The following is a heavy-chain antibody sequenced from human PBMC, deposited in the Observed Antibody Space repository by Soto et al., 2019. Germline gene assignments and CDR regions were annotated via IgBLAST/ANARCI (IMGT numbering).Heavy chain of an antibody. V-gene: IGHV4-31*11. J-gene: IGHJ6*02. CDR1: GGSISSGGYY. Sequence: SETLSLTCAVSGGSISSGGYYWSWIRQHPGKGLEWIGYIYYSGSTYYNPSLKSRVTISVDTSKNQFSLKLSSVTAADTAVYYCASGTEVSPSWDVWDQGTTVTVSS. CDR3: ASGTEVSPSWDV. CDR2: IYYSGST. D-gene: IGHD1-26*01.